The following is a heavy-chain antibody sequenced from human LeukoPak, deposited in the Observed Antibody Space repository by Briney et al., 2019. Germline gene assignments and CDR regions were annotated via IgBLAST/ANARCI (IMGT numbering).Heavy chain of an antibody. CDR3: ARDSGSFDY. J-gene: IGHJ4*02. Sequence: PGGSLRLSCAASGLTFSSYAMMWLRQAPGKGLEWVSAIIGNGGWALYADSVKGRFTISRDNTKNTLYLQMNSLRAEDTAVYYCARDSGSFDYWGQGTLVTVSS. D-gene: IGHD1-26*01. CDR2: IIGNGGWA. CDR1: GLTFSSYA. V-gene: IGHV3-23*01.